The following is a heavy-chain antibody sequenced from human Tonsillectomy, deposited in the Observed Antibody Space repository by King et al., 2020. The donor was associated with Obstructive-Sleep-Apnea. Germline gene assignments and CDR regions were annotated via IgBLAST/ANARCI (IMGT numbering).Heavy chain of an antibody. Sequence: QVQLVESGGGVVQPGRSLRLSCAASGFTFSNHALYWVRQAPGKGLEWLAVISFDGRKKYDADSVKGRCTISRDSSKNTLFLQMNSLRPEDTALYYCARDAATGPYYYYYGMDVWGQGTTVTVSS. D-gene: IGHD6-13*01. V-gene: IGHV3-30*04. CDR1: GFTFSNHA. CDR3: ARDAATGPYYYYYGMDV. J-gene: IGHJ6*02. CDR2: ISFDGRKK.